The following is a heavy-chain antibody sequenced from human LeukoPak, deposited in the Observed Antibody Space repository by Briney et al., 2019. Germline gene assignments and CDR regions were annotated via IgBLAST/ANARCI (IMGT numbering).Heavy chain of an antibody. CDR3: ARSLHPSIVGATWGFDI. D-gene: IGHD1-26*01. Sequence: SVKVSCKASGGTFSSYAISWVRQAPGQGLEWMGGIIPIFGTANYAQKFQGRVTITADESTSTAYMELSSLRSEDTAVYYCARSLHPSIVGATWGFDIWGQGTMVTVSS. V-gene: IGHV1-69*01. CDR1: GGTFSSYA. CDR2: IIPIFGTA. J-gene: IGHJ3*02.